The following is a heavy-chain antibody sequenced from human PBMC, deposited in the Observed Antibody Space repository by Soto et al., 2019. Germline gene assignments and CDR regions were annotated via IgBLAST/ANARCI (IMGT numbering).Heavy chain of an antibody. CDR1: GFTVSSYH. D-gene: IGHD6-13*01. CDR2: IYSAGSA. Sequence: EVQLVESGGGLVQPGGSLRLSCAASGFTVSSYHMSWVRQAPGKGLEWVSVIYSAGSADFADSVKGRFTISRDNSKNALYLQMSSRRAEDTAVYYCARVHSRSYHYFDYWGQGTPITVSS. CDR3: ARVHSRSYHYFDY. J-gene: IGHJ4*02. V-gene: IGHV3-66*01.